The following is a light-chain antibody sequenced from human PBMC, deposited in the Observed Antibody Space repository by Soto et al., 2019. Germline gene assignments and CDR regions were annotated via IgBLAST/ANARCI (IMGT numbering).Light chain of an antibody. CDR1: QGIGST. V-gene: IGKV3-15*01. J-gene: IGKJ4*01. CDR3: QRYNNWPLT. Sequence: EIVMTQSPATLSVPPGEGATLSCRASQGIGSTLAWYQHKPGQTPRLLIYDASTRATGVPARFSGSGSGTELTLTINSLQSEDFAVYYCQRYNNWPLTFGGGTKVDIK. CDR2: DAS.